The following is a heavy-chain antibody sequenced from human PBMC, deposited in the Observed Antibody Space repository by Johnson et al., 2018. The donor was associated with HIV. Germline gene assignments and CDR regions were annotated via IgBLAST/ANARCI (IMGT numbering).Heavy chain of an antibody. CDR3: AKVAVATASGGVPLDI. Sequence: QVQLVESGGGVVQPENTPQLKREKSRLTFSNYGMHWVQQDPGKGFSFFAGSFFAFLPPSSSDSFLFPFLICRDNSKNTLYLHLPRLIAEDTALYYCAKVAVATASGGVPLDIWCPGTMFTVSA. D-gene: IGHD3-10*01. J-gene: IGHJ3*02. V-gene: IGHV3-33*03. CDR1: RLTFSNYG. CDR2: SFFAFLPP.